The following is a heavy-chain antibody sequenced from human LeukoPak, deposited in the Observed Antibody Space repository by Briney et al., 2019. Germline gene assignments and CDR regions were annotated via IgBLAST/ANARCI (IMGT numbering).Heavy chain of an antibody. CDR2: ISPSGAST. Sequence: ASVKVSCKSFGYTFTSNYMHWVRQAPGQGPEWMGVISPSGASTTYAQKFQGRVTMTRDTSTSTVYMEPSSLRSEDTAVYYCARDRAVRYMMSMGYWGQGTLVTVSS. CDR3: ARDRAVRYMMSMGY. J-gene: IGHJ4*02. V-gene: IGHV1-46*01. D-gene: IGHD1-14*01. CDR1: GYTFTSNY.